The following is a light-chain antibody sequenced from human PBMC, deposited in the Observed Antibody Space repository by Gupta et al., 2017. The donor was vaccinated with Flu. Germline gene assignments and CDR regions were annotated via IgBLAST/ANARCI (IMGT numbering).Light chain of an antibody. CDR1: SSDVGGYNY. Sequence: GSAGQTVTISCTGTSSDVGGYNYVSWYQRCPGKAPKFMIYDVNTRASGVPDRFSGSKSGNTASLTISGLQAEDEADYYCCSYAGTSTYVFGTGTEVTVL. J-gene: IGLJ1*01. V-gene: IGLV2-11*03. CDR2: DVN. CDR3: CSYAGTSTYV.